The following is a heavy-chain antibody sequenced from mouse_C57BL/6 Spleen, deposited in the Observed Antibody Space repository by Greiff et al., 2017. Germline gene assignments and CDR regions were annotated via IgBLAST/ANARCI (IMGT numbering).Heavy chain of an antibody. CDR2: IDPETGGT. CDR3: TREDSAGYNFDY. D-gene: IGHD3-2*02. V-gene: IGHV1-15*01. Sequence: QVQLQQSGAELVRPGASVTLSCKASGYTFTDYEMHWVKQPPVHGLEWIGAIDPETGGTAYNQKFKGKAILTADKSSSTAYMELRSLTSEDSAVYYCTREDSAGYNFDYWGQGTTLTVSS. J-gene: IGHJ2*01. CDR1: GYTFTDYE.